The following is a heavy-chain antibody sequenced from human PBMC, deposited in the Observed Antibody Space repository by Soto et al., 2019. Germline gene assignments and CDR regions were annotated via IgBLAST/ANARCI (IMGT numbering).Heavy chain of an antibody. CDR2: IYYSGST. CDR1: GGSISSSSYY. CDR3: ASPHDYGDPNWFDP. V-gene: IGHV4-39*01. Sequence: TSETLSLTCTVSGGSISSSSYYWGWIRQPPGKGLEWIGSIYYSGSTYYNPSLKSRVTISVDTSKNQFSLKLSSVTAADTAVYYCASPHDYGDPNWFDPWGQGTLVTVSS. J-gene: IGHJ5*02. D-gene: IGHD4-17*01.